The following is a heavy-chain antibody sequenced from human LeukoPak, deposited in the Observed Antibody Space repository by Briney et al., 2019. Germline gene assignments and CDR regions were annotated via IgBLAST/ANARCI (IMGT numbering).Heavy chain of an antibody. D-gene: IGHD3-3*01. J-gene: IGHJ5*02. CDR1: GGSISSSTYY. CDR2: IYYRGST. V-gene: IGHV4-39*01. Sequence: SETLSLTCTVSGGSISSSTYYWGWIRQPPGTGLEGIGTIYYRGSTYYNPSLKSRVTISVDTSKNQFSLKLTSVTAADTAVYYCARLGRTYYDFWSGPWGQGTLVTVSS. CDR3: ARLGRTYYDFWSGP.